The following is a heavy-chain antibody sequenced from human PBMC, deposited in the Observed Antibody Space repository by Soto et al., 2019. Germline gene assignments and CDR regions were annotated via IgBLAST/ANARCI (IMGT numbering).Heavy chain of an antibody. Sequence: SETLSLTCIVSGESISSSSYYWGWIRQPPGKGLEWIGSIYYSGRTYYSPSFKSRVTISIDTSKNQFSLKLSSVTATDTAVYYCARQRTTVVTQAYFDHWGQGALVTVSS. D-gene: IGHD2-21*02. J-gene: IGHJ4*02. CDR1: GESISSSSYY. CDR3: ARQRTTVVTQAYFDH. CDR2: IYYSGRT. V-gene: IGHV4-39*01.